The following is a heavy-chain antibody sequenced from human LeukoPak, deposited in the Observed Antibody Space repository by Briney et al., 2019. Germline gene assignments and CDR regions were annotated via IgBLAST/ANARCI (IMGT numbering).Heavy chain of an antibody. CDR2: IYYSGST. Sequence: SETLSLTCTVSGGSISSYYWSWIRQPPGKGLEWIGYIYYSGSTNYNPSLKSRISMSVDTSKNQFSLKLSSVTAADTAVYYCARDSGTTGEVKFDPWGQGTLVTVSS. CDR3: ARDSGTTGEVKFDP. CDR1: GGSISSYY. J-gene: IGHJ5*02. D-gene: IGHD3-10*01. V-gene: IGHV4-59*12.